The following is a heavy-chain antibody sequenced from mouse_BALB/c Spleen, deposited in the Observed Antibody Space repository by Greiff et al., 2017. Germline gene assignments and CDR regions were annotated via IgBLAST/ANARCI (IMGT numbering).Heavy chain of an antibody. CDR1: GYSITSGYY. V-gene: IGHV3-6*02. CDR2: ISYDGSN. D-gene: IGHD1-1*01. Sequence: VQLKESGPGLVKPSQSLSLTCSVTGYSITSGYYWNWIRQFPGNKLEWMGYISYDGSNNYNPSLKNRISITRDTSKNQFFLKLNSVTTEDTATYYCARGFTHFDYWGQGTTLTVSS. J-gene: IGHJ2*01. CDR3: ARGFTHFDY.